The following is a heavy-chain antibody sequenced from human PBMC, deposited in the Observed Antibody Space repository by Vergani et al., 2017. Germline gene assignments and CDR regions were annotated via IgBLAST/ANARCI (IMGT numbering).Heavy chain of an antibody. V-gene: IGHV1-69*04. CDR3: ASEWDRAMGHRTNWFDP. J-gene: IGHJ5*02. CDR2: IIPILGIA. CDR1: GGTFSSYA. Sequence: QVQLVQSGAEVKKPGSSVKVSCKASGGTFSSYAISWVRQAPGQGLEWMGRIIPILGIANYAQKFQGRVSITADKSTSTAYMELGSLRSEDTDVYYCASEWDRAMGHRTNWFDPWGQGTLVTVSS. D-gene: IGHD5-18*01.